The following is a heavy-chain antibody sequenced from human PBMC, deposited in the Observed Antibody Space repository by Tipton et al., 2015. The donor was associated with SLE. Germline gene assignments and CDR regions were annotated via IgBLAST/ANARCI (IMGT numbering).Heavy chain of an antibody. CDR2: ISCSSFI. D-gene: IGHD3-3*01. CDR1: GFTFSSYC. V-gene: IGHV3-21*01. CDR3: ARDYDELGSGFYAVLGY. Sequence: SLRLSCAASGFTFSSYCMYWVRQAPGKGLEWVSSISCSSFIYYADSVKGRFTISSDIAKNSLYLLGNSVRAEDTAVYYFARDYDELGSGFYAVLGYSGERTLVTDSS. J-gene: IGHJ4*02.